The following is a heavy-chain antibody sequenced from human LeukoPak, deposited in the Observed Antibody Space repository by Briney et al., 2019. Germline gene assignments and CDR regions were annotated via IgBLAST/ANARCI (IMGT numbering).Heavy chain of an antibody. J-gene: IGHJ5*02. D-gene: IGHD1-1*01. V-gene: IGHV4-59*01. CDR3: AREGTTGTNLNWFDP. CDR2: ISYSGST. CDR1: GGSISSYY. Sequence: SETLSLTCTVSGGSISSYYWSWIRQPPGKGLEWIGYISYSGSTNFNPSLKSRVTISVDTSKNQFSLKLSSVTAADTAVYYCAREGTTGTNLNWFDPWDQGTLVTVSS.